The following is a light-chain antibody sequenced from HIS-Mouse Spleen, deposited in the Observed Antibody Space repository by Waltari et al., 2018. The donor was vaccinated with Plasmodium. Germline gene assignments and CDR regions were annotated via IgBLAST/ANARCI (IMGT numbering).Light chain of an antibody. CDR3: QQYYSYPHT. J-gene: IGKJ2*01. CDR1: QGMGSY. CDR2: AAS. V-gene: IGKV1-8*01. Sequence: AIRLTSSPSSSLPSPGDGSPSTCRPSQGMGSYLAWYQQKPGKAPKLLIYAASTLQSGVPSRFSGSGSGTDFTLTISCLQSEDFATYYCQQYYSYPHTFGQGTKLEIK.